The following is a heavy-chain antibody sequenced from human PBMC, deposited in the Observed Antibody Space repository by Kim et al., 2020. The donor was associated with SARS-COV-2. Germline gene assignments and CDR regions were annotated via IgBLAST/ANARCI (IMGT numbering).Heavy chain of an antibody. Sequence: SGKYSVDSVKGRFTISRDNPKNSLYLQMNSLRAEDTAVYYCARGRSNFDYWGQGTLVTVSS. CDR2: SGK. CDR3: ARGRSNFDY. V-gene: IGHV3-7*01. J-gene: IGHJ4*02.